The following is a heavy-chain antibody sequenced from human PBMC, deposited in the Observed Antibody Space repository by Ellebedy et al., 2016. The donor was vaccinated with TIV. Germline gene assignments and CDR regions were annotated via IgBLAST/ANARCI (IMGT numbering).Heavy chain of an antibody. CDR2: ISGSDGST. Sequence: GESLKISXAASGFTFSIHAMSWVRQAPGKGLEWVSAISGSDGSTYYADSVKGRFTISRDNSKNTLYLQMNSLRVEDTAIYYCVTDFWSGDFDYWGQGTLVTVSA. J-gene: IGHJ4*02. CDR1: GFTFSIHA. CDR3: VTDFWSGDFDY. V-gene: IGHV3-23*01. D-gene: IGHD3-3*01.